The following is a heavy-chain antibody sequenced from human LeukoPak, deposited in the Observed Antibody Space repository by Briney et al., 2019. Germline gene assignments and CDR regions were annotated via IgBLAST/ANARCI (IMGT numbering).Heavy chain of an antibody. V-gene: IGHV3-9*01. D-gene: IGHD3-16*01. J-gene: IGHJ4*02. CDR1: GFIFYDYV. Sequence: GGSLRLSCAASGFIFYDYVMQWLRPGQGQGLVGVSGISWNSDNMRYADSVKGRFTISSDNAKNSLYLQINSLRAEDTAFYYCAKGKGGISYFDFWGQGTLVTVSS. CDR3: AKGKGGISYFDF. CDR2: ISWNSDNM.